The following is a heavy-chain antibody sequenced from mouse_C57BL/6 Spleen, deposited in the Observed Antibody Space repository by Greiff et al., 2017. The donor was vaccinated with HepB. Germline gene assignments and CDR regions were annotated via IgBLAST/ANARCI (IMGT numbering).Heavy chain of an antibody. J-gene: IGHJ2*01. CDR3: ASSLFSTMVRGYFDY. Sequence: QVQLQQSGAELVKPGASVKMSCKASGYTFTSYWINWVKQRPGQGLEWIGDIYPGSGSTNYNEKFKSKATLTVDTSSSTAYMQLSSLTSEDSAVYYCASSLFSTMVRGYFDYWGQGTTLTVSS. V-gene: IGHV1-55*01. D-gene: IGHD2-2*01. CDR1: GYTFTSYW. CDR2: IYPGSGST.